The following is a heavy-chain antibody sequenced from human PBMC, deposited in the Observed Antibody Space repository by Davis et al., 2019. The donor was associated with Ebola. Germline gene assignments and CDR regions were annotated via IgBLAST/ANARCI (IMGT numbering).Heavy chain of an antibody. J-gene: IGHJ6*02. CDR2: IYSGGST. CDR3: AKSSIAVAGRAFYYGMDV. Sequence: WGSLRLSCAASGFTVSSNYMSWVRQASGKGLEWVSVIYSGGSTYYADSVKGRFTISRDNSKNTLYLQMNSLRAEDTAVYYCAKSSIAVAGRAFYYGMDVWGQGTTVTVSS. V-gene: IGHV3-53*01. CDR1: GFTVSSNY. D-gene: IGHD6-19*01.